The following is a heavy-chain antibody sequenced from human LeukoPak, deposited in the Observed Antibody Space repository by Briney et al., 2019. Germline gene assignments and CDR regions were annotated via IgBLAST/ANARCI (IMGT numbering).Heavy chain of an antibody. CDR3: ARTYCSGGSCFWFDP. CDR2: IIPILGIA. V-gene: IGHV1-69*04. J-gene: IGHJ5*02. Sequence: ASVKVSCKASGGTFSSYAISWVRQAPGQGLERRGRIIPILGIANYAQKFQGRVTITADKSTSTAYMELSSLRSEDTAVYYCARTYCSGGSCFWFDPWGQGTLVTVSS. CDR1: GGTFSSYA. D-gene: IGHD2-15*01.